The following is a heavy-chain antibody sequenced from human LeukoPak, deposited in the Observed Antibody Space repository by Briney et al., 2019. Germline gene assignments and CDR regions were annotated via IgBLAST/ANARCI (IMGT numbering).Heavy chain of an antibody. CDR3: AKVDSGYDDDY. D-gene: IGHD5-12*01. J-gene: IGHJ4*02. CDR1: GFTFDDYA. V-gene: IGHV3-9*01. Sequence: GGSLRLSCAASGFTFDDYAMHWVRQAPGKGLEWVSGISWNSGSIGYADSVKGRFTISRDNAKNSLYLQMNSLRAEDTALYYCAKVDSGYDDDYWGQGTLVTVSS. CDR2: ISWNSGSI.